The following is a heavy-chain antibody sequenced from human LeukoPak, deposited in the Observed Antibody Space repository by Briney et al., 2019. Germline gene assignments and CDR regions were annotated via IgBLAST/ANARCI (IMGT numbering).Heavy chain of an antibody. J-gene: IGHJ4*02. Sequence: SQTLSLTCTVSGGSISSGSYYWSWIRQPAGKGLEWIGRIYTSGSTNYNPSLKSRVTISVDTSKNQCSLKLSSVTAADTAVYYCARTLYDSSGYYFDCWGQGTLVTVSS. D-gene: IGHD3-22*01. CDR2: IYTSGST. CDR1: GGSISSGSYY. V-gene: IGHV4-61*02. CDR3: ARTLYDSSGYYFDC.